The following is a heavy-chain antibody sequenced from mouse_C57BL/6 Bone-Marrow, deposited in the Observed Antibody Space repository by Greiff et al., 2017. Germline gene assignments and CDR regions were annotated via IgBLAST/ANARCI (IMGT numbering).Heavy chain of an antibody. Sequence: DVMLVESGGGLVKPGGSLKLSCAASGFTFSSYAMSWVRQTPEKRLEWVATISDGGSYTYYPDNVKGRFPISSDNAKHNLYLQMSHLKSEDTAMYYCARDRGFTTDWYFDVWGTGTTVSVSS. CDR1: GFTFSSYA. CDR3: ARDRGFTTDWYFDV. D-gene: IGHD2-12*01. J-gene: IGHJ1*03. V-gene: IGHV5-4*01. CDR2: ISDGGSYT.